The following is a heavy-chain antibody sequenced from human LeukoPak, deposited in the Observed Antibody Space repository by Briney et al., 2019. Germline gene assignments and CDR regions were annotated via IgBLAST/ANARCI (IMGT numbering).Heavy chain of an antibody. Sequence: SETLSLTCTVSGGSISSSSYYWGWIRQPPGKGLEWIGSIYYSGSTYYNPSLKSRVTLLVDTSKNQFSLKLSSVTAADTAVYYCARDRTGATPGFDYWGQGTLVAVSS. J-gene: IGHJ4*02. D-gene: IGHD1-26*01. CDR2: IYYSGST. V-gene: IGHV4-39*07. CDR1: GGSISSSSYY. CDR3: ARDRTGATPGFDY.